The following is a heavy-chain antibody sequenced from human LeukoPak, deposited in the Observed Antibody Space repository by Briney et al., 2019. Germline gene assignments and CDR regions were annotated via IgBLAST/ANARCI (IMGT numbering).Heavy chain of an antibody. Sequence: PSETLSLTCAVYGGSFSGYYWSWIRQPPGKGLEWIGEINHSGSTNYNPSLKSRVTISVDKSKNQFSLKLSSVTAADTAVYYCALSGVTTGTDYWGQGTLVTVSS. CDR2: INHSGST. V-gene: IGHV4-34*01. J-gene: IGHJ4*02. D-gene: IGHD4-17*01. CDR3: ALSGVTTGTDY. CDR1: GGSFSGYY.